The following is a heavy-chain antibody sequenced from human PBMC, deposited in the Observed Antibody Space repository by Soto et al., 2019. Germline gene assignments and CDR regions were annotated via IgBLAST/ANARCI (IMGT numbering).Heavy chain of an antibody. V-gene: IGHV4-34*01. Sequence: QVQLQQWGAGLLKPSETLSLTCAVYGGSFSGYYWSWIRQPPGKGLEWIGEINHSGSTNYNPSLKSRVTISVDTSKNQCSLKLSSVTAEDTAVYYCARLPMYCSSTSCQPPYYYIDVWGKGTTVNVSS. CDR1: GGSFSGYY. CDR2: INHSGST. CDR3: ARLPMYCSSTSCQPPYYYIDV. J-gene: IGHJ6*03. D-gene: IGHD2-2*01.